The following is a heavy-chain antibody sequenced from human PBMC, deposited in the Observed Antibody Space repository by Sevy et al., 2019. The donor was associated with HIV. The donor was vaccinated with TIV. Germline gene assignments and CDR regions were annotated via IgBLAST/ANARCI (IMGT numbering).Heavy chain of an antibody. CDR3: ARWRVRGDYYYYGMDV. V-gene: IGHV4-59*13. CDR1: GGSISSDY. CDR2: IYYSGST. Sequence: SETLSLTCTVSGGSISSDYWSWIRQPPGKGLEWVGYIYYSGSTNYNPSLKSRVTITVDTSKNQFSLKLSSVTAADTAVYYCARWRVRGDYYYYGMDVWGQGTTVTVSS. J-gene: IGHJ6*02. D-gene: IGHD3-16*01.